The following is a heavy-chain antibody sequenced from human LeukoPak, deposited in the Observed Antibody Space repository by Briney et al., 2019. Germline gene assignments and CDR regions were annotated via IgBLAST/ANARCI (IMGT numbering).Heavy chain of an antibody. D-gene: IGHD5-12*01. J-gene: IGHJ6*03. CDR1: GGSFSGYY. Sequence: SETLSLTCAVYGGSFSGYYWSWIRQPPGKGLEWIGEINHSGSTNYNPSLKSRVTISVDTSKNQFSLKLSSVTAADTAVYYCARVGSGIVATTYYYYYYMDVWGKGTTVTVSS. V-gene: IGHV4-34*01. CDR2: INHSGST. CDR3: ARVGSGIVATTYYYYYYMDV.